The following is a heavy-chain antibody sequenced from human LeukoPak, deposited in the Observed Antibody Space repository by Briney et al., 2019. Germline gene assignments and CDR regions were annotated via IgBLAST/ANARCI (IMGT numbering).Heavy chain of an antibody. Sequence: GGSLRLSCAASGFNFIDYSMNWVRQAPGKGLEWISYIGISSGNTKYADSVKGRFTISRDKARNSLYLQMNSLRVEDTAMYYCARDPRRDGYNTGYFQHWGQGTLVTVSS. CDR3: ARDPRRDGYNTGYFQH. CDR2: IGISSGNT. D-gene: IGHD5-24*01. V-gene: IGHV3-48*01. J-gene: IGHJ1*01. CDR1: GFNFIDYS.